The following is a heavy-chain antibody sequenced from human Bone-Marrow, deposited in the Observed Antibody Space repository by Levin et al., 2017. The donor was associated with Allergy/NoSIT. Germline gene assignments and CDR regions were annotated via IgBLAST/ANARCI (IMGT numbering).Heavy chain of an antibody. D-gene: IGHD2-15*01. Sequence: SVKVSCKASGGTFTSYGITWVRQGPGQGLELMGGIIPIFGTTYYAQKLQGRVTITADESTSTAYMELSSLTSEDTAMYFCAREGQGLGYCSGGLCDWYFDIWGRGTPVTVSS. CDR2: IIPIFGTT. V-gene: IGHV1-69*13. CDR3: AREGQGLGYCSGGLCDWYFDI. J-gene: IGHJ2*01. CDR1: GGTFTSYG.